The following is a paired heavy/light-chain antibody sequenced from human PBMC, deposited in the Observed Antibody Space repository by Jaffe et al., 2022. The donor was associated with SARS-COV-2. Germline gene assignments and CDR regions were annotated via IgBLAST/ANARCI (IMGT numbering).Light chain of an antibody. Sequence: DIQMTQSPSTLSASVGDRVTITCRASQSISSWLAWYQQKPGKAPKLLIYKASILESGVPSRFSGSGSGTEFTLTISSLQPDDFAIYYCQQYNSYLTFGGGTKVEIK. CDR1: QSISSW. V-gene: IGKV1-5*03. CDR3: QQYNSYLT. CDR2: KAS. J-gene: IGKJ4*01.
Heavy chain of an antibody. Sequence: QVQLHESGPGLVKPSETLSLTCTVSGGSIISDYWSWIRQPPGKGLEWIGYIYYSGSTNYNPSLKSRATISLDTSKIQFSLRLSSVTAADTAVYYCARSNSADGDLLSWGQGTLVTVSS. J-gene: IGHJ5*02. CDR3: ARSNSADGDLLS. CDR2: IYYSGST. CDR1: GGSIISDY. D-gene: IGHD4-17*01. V-gene: IGHV4-59*01.